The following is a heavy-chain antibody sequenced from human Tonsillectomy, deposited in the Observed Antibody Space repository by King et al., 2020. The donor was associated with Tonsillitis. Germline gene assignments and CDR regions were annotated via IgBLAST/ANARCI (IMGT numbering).Heavy chain of an antibody. CDR2: ISYDRSHK. CDR3: ARDAYYYDSSVYPH. Sequence: QLVQYGGGVVQPGRSMRLSCASSGFTFSSYAMHWVRQAPGKGLEWVAVISYDRSHKYYANSVKGRFTISRDNSKNTLYLQMNSLRAEDTAVYYCARDAYYYDSSVYPHWGQGTLVTVSS. J-gene: IGHJ4*02. D-gene: IGHD3-22*01. CDR1: GFTFSSYA. V-gene: IGHV3-30*04.